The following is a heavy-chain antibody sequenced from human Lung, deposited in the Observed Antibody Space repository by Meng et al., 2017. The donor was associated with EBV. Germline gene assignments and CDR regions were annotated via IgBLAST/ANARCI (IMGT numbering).Heavy chain of an antibody. Sequence: HVQLVPSWSEFKKPGDFVKVYCQAAVYTFTSSSMNWVRPAPGQGLEWMGWININTGNPTYAQGFTGRFVFSLDTSVSTAYLQIDSLRADDTAVYYCARGNGWRFDYWGQGTLVTVSS. V-gene: IGHV7-4-1*01. CDR2: ININTGNP. J-gene: IGHJ4*02. CDR1: VYTFTSSS. CDR3: ARGNGWRFDY. D-gene: IGHD6-19*01.